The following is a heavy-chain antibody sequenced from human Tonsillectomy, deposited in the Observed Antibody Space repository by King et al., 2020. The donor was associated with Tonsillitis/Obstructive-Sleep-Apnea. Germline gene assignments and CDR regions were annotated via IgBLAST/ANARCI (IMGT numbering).Heavy chain of an antibody. V-gene: IGHV3-49*04. CDR1: GFTFGDYI. J-gene: IGHJ4*02. D-gene: IGHD3-10*01. CDR2: IRTKAYGGTT. CDR3: TRDLGGWIDY. Sequence: QLVQSGGGFVQPGRSLRLSCAASGFTFGDYIMNWVRQAPGKGLEWVGFIRTKAYGGTTEYAASVKGRFTISRDDSKSIAYLQMNSLKTEDTAVYYCTRDLGGWIDYWGQGTLVTVSS.